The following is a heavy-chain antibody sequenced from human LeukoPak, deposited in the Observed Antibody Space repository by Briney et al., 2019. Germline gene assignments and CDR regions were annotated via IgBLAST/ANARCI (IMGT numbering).Heavy chain of an antibody. V-gene: IGHV1-46*04. CDR1: GHTFTSYY. D-gene: IGHD6-13*01. Sequence: ASVTLSCTASGHTFTSYYMRWVRHAPGQGLEWVVIINPRGGSTIYAQILEGRVTMTRDTSTSTVYMELSSLRSEDTAVYYCARDVAGYGSTDAFDIWGQGTMVTVSS. CDR3: ARDVAGYGSTDAFDI. J-gene: IGHJ3*02. CDR2: INPRGGST.